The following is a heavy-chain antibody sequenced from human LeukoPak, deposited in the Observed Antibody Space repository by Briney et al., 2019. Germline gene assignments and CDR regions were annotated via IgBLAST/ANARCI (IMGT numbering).Heavy chain of an antibody. J-gene: IGHJ6*03. CDR1: GGSISSYY. CDR2: IYTSGST. D-gene: IGHD3-22*01. V-gene: IGHV4-4*07. CDR3: AREDGMGLLGYYYYYYMDV. Sequence: PSETLSLTCTVSGGSISSYYWSWIRQPAGKGLEWLGRIYTSGSTNYNPSLKSRVTMSVDTSKNQFSLKLSSVTAADTAVYYCAREDGMGLLGYYYYYYMDVWGKGTTVTISS.